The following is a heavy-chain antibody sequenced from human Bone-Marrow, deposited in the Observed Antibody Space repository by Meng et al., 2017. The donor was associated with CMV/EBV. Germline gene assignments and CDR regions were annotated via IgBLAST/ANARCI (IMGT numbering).Heavy chain of an antibody. J-gene: IGHJ4*02. V-gene: IGHV3-30*04. CDR1: GFTFSSYA. Sequence: GESLKISCAASGFTFSSYAMHWVRQAPGKGLEWVAVISYDGSNKYYADSVKGRFTISRDNSKNTLYLQMNSLRAEDTAVYYCARASYYYGSGSYYEGFDYWGQGTLVTVS. CDR2: ISYDGSNK. D-gene: IGHD3-10*01. CDR3: ARASYYYGSGSYYEGFDY.